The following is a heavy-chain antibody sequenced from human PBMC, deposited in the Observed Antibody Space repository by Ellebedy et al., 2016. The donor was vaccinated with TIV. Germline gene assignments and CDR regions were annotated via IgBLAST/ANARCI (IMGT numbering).Heavy chain of an antibody. CDR3: TGFLAVRGG. J-gene: IGHJ4*02. CDR2: ISNDGTNN. V-gene: IGHV3-30-3*01. D-gene: IGHD3-10*01. Sequence: PSETLSLTCEASGFTFSNFNMHWVRQAPGKGLEWVAFISNDGTNNYYADSVRGRFTISRGNSKKTLYLQMNSLRVEDTAVYYCTGFLAVRGGWGQGTLVTVSS. CDR1: GFTFSNFN.